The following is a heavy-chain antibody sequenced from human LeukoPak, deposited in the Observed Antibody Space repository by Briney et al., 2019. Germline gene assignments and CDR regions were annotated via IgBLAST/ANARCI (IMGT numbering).Heavy chain of an antibody. CDR3: AKDSSSWLEYYFDY. D-gene: IGHD6-13*01. Sequence: GGSLRLSCAASGFTFSSYSMNWVRQAPGKGLEWVSSISSSSSYIYYADSVKGRFTISRDNAKNSLYLQMNSLRAEDMALYYCAKDSSSWLEYYFDYWGQGTLVTVSS. CDR1: GFTFSSYS. J-gene: IGHJ4*02. V-gene: IGHV3-21*04. CDR2: ISSSSSYI.